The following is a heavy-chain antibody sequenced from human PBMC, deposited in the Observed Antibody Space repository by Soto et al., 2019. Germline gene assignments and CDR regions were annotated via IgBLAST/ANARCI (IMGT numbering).Heavy chain of an antibody. CDR2: IIPIFGTA. CDR3: ARGLTMIVVVPNPYYYYGMDV. V-gene: IGHV1-69*13. D-gene: IGHD3-22*01. J-gene: IGHJ6*02. Sequence: SVKVSCKASGGTFSSYAISWVRQAPGQGLEWMGGIIPIFGTANYAQKFQGRVTITADESTSTAYIELSSLRSEDTAVYYCARGLTMIVVVPNPYYYYGMDVWGQGTTVTVSS. CDR1: GGTFSSYA.